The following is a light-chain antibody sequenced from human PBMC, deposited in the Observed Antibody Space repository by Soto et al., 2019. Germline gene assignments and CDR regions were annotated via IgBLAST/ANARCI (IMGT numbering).Light chain of an antibody. Sequence: SYELTQPPSVSVSPGETASITCFGDRLGNKYASWYQKKPGQSPILVIYEDKKRPSGIPERFSGSNSGDTATLTISGTQAVDDADYYCAAWDDSLGYVFGTGTKLTVL. J-gene: IGLJ1*01. V-gene: IGLV3-1*01. CDR2: EDK. CDR1: RLGNKY. CDR3: AAWDDSLGYV.